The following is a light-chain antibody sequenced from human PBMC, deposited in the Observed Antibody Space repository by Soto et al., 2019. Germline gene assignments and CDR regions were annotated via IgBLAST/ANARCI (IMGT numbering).Light chain of an antibody. CDR1: QSISRS. CDR2: DAS. CDR3: QQYQSYFLT. Sequence: DIQMTQSPSTLSASVGDRVTLTCRASQSISRSLAWYQQKSGKAPKLLIYDASSLESGVPSRFSGSGFGTEFTLTISGLQPDDFAAYYCQQYQSYFLTFGHGTTVDMK. V-gene: IGKV1-5*01. J-gene: IGKJ3*01.